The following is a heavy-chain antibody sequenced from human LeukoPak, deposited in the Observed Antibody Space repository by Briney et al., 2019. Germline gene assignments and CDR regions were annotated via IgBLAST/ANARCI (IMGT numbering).Heavy chain of an antibody. Sequence: ASVKVSCKASGGTFSSYAISWVRQAPGQGLEWMGGIIPIFGTANYAQKFQGRVTITADESTSTAYMELSSLRSEDTAVYYCAREGPSIAAAGTPNWFDPWGQGTLVTVSS. CDR1: GGTFSSYA. J-gene: IGHJ5*02. V-gene: IGHV1-69*13. CDR2: IIPIFGTA. CDR3: AREGPSIAAAGTPNWFDP. D-gene: IGHD6-13*01.